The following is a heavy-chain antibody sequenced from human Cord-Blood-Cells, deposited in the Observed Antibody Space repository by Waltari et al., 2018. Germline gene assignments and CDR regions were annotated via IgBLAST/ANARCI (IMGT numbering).Heavy chain of an antibody. CDR1: GFTFSSYG. J-gene: IGHJ4*02. D-gene: IGHD1-26*01. CDR2: IWYDGSNK. V-gene: IGHV3-33*01. CDR3: AREGLWEQLLVY. Sequence: QVQLVESGGGVVQPGRSLRLSCAASGFTFSSYGMHWVRQAPGKGLEWVAVIWYDGSNKYYADSVKGRFTISRDKSKNTLYLQMNSLRAEDTAVYYCAREGLWEQLLVYWGQGTLVTVSS.